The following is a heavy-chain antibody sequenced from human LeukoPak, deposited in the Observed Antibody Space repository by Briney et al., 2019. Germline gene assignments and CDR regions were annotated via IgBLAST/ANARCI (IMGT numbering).Heavy chain of an antibody. J-gene: IGHJ3*02. V-gene: IGHV4-61*05. CDR1: GVSISSSYSY. CDR3: ARHRIVGARRAAFDI. Sequence: SETLSLTCTVSGVSISSSYSYWGWIRQPPGKGLEWIGYISYSGSTNYNPSLKSRVTISVDTSKSQFSLKLSSVTAADTAVYYCARHRIVGARRAAFDIWGQGTMVTVSS. CDR2: ISYSGST. D-gene: IGHD1-26*01.